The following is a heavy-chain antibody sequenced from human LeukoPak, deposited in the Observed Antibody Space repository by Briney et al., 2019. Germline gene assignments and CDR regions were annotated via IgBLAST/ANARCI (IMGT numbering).Heavy chain of an antibody. V-gene: IGHV3-21*01. CDR2: ISSRSLYI. CDR3: ARDLSYSSPGDY. D-gene: IGHD6-13*01. J-gene: IGHJ4*02. Sequence: GGSLRLSCAASRFTLSDYSMNWVRQAPGKGLEWVSSISSRSLYIYYADSVKGRFTISRDNAKNSLFLQMNSLRAEDTAVCYCARDLSYSSPGDYWGQGTLVTVSS. CDR1: RFTLSDYS.